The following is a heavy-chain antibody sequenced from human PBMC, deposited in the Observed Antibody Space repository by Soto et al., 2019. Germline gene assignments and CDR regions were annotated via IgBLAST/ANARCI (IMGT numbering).Heavy chain of an antibody. CDR1: GFTFDDYA. J-gene: IGHJ5*02. Sequence: EVQLVESGGGLVQPGRSLRLSCAASGFTFDDYAMHWVRQAPGKGLEGVSGISWNSGSIGYADSVKGRFTISRDNVKNSLYLQMNNLRAEDKALYYCAKDGGYSSGRYGAWGQGTLVTVSS. CDR2: ISWNSGSI. D-gene: IGHD6-19*01. CDR3: AKDGGYSSGRYGA. V-gene: IGHV3-9*01.